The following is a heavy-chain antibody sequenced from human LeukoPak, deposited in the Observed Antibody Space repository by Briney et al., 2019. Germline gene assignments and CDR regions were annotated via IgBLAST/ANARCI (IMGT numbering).Heavy chain of an antibody. CDR1: GFSFSSYG. D-gene: IGHD3-16*01. CDR3: ARGGGLDV. J-gene: IGHJ6*02. Sequence: GRSLRLSCAASGFSFSSYGMHWARQAPGKGLEWVASINHNGNVNYYVDSVKGRFTISRDNAKNSLYLQMSNLRAEDTAVYFCARGGGLDVWGQGATVTVSS. V-gene: IGHV3-7*03. CDR2: INHNGNVN.